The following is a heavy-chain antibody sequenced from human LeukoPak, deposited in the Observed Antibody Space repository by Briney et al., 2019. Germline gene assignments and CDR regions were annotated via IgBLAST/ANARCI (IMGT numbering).Heavy chain of an antibody. D-gene: IGHD3-22*01. J-gene: IGHJ6*03. V-gene: IGHV4-39*01. CDR3: ARLFSDSVVVVVTNYYMDV. CDR1: GGSISSSSYY. Sequence: SETLSLTCTVSGGSISSSSYYWGWIRQPPGKGLEWIGSIYYSGSTYYNPSLKSRVTISVDTSKNQFSLKLSSVTAAATAVYYCARLFSDSVVVVVTNYYMDVWGKGTTVTVSS. CDR2: IYYSGST.